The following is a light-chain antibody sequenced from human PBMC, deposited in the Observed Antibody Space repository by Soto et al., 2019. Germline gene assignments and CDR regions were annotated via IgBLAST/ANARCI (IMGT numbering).Light chain of an antibody. CDR2: MVS. CDR3: TSPTPGSLYV. CDR1: SSDVGNYNY. Sequence: QSVLTQPASVSGSPGQSITISCTGTSSDVGNYNYVSWYQQYPGRVPKLLIYMVSNRPLGVSNRFSGSKSGNTASLTISGLQAEDEADYFCTSPTPGSLYVFGTGTKVTVL. J-gene: IGLJ1*01. V-gene: IGLV2-14*01.